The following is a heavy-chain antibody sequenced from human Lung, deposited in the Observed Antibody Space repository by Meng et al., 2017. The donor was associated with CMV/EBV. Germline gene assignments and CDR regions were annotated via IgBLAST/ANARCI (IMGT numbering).Heavy chain of an antibody. D-gene: IGHD3-10*01. Sequence: VHLRGPGPALGKPSETLSLTCAVSGDSITNHNWWAWVRQPPGKGLEWIGEIPHRGSSAYNPSLKSRVSMSIDKSKNQFSLKLTSVTAADTAVYHCLRRSGGSVWGQGTLVTVSS. CDR1: GDSITNHNW. V-gene: IGHV4-4*02. CDR3: LRRSGGSV. J-gene: IGHJ1*01. CDR2: IPHRGSS.